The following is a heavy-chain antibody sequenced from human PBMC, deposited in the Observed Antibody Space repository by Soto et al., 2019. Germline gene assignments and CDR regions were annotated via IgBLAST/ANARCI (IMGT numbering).Heavy chain of an antibody. V-gene: IGHV4-59*01. CDR1: GGSISSYY. CDR3: ARPHGGSSGWDNWFDP. D-gene: IGHD6-25*01. CDR2: IYYSGST. Sequence: QVQLQESGPGLVKPSETLSLTCTVSGGSISSYYWSWIRQPPGKGLEWIGYIYYSGSTNYNPSLKSRVTISVDPSTNQFSLQLSSVTAADTAVYYCARPHGGSSGWDNWFDPWGQGTLVTVSS. J-gene: IGHJ5*02.